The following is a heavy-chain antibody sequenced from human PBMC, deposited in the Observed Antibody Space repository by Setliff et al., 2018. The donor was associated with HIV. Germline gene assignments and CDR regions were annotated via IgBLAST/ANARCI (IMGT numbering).Heavy chain of an antibody. V-gene: IGHV4-31*03. CDR1: GGSISSGGYY. CDR3: ARGTSDYYDRSGYYSV. CDR2: MYYSGKT. D-gene: IGHD3-22*01. J-gene: IGHJ4*02. Sequence: SETLSLTCIVSGGSISSGGYYWSWIRQHPGKGLEWIGYMYYSGKTYYNMSLESRVSISADTSKNQFPLKLSSVAAADTAMYYCARGTSDYYDRSGYYSVWGQGTLVTVSS.